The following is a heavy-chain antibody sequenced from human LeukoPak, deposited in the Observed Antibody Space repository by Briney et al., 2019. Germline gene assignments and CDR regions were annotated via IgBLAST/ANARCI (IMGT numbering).Heavy chain of an antibody. Sequence: GGSLRLSCAASGFTFSSYGMHWVRQAPGKGLEWVALIWYDGSNKYYADSVKGRFTISRDNSKNTLYLQMNSLRAEDTAVYYCARVVNSYYYYRMDVWGQGTKVTVSS. V-gene: IGHV3-33*01. CDR1: GFTFSSYG. D-gene: IGHD3-22*01. CDR3: ARVVNSYYYYRMDV. J-gene: IGHJ6*02. CDR2: IWYDGSNK.